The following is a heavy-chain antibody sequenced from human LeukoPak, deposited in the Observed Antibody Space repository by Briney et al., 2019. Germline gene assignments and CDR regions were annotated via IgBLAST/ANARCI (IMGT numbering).Heavy chain of an antibody. D-gene: IGHD2-2*01. CDR2: INPNSGGT. CDR1: GYTFTGYY. Sequence: ASVKVSCKASGYTFTGYYMHWVRQAPGQGLEWMGWINPNSGGTNYAQKFQGRVTMTRDTSISTAYMELSRLRSDDTAVYYSATPLFYQLLRYGMDVWGQGTTVTVSS. J-gene: IGHJ6*02. CDR3: ATPLFYQLLRYGMDV. V-gene: IGHV1-2*02.